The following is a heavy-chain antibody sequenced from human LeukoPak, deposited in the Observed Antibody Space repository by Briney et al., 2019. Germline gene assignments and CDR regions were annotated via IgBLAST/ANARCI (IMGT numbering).Heavy chain of an antibody. D-gene: IGHD5-12*01. Sequence: SETLSLTCTVSGGSISSYYWSWIRQPPGKGLEWIGYIYYSGSTNYNPSLKSRVTISVDTSKNQFSLKLSSVTAADTAVYYCARDGGGYSGYDLNPSYYYGMDVWDQGTTVTVSS. CDR3: ARDGGGYSGYDLNPSYYYGMDV. CDR2: IYYSGST. CDR1: GGSISSYY. J-gene: IGHJ6*02. V-gene: IGHV4-59*01.